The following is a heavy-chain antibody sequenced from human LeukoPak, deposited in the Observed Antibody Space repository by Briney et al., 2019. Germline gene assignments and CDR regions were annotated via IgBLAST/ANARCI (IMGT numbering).Heavy chain of an antibody. CDR3: ARDNYYYDMGDY. CDR2: ISSSGSYI. V-gene: IGHV3-21*06. D-gene: IGHD3-10*01. CDR1: GFTFSSYD. J-gene: IGHJ4*02. Sequence: GGSLRLSCAAPGFTFSSYDMSWVRQAPGKGLEWVSSISSSGSYIYYADSMRGRLTISRDNAKNSLYLQMNSLRAEDTAVYYCARDNYYYDMGDYWGQGTLVTVSS.